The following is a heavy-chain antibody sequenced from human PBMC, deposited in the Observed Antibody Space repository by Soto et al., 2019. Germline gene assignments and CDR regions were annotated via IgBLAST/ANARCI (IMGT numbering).Heavy chain of an antibody. V-gene: IGHV4-39*01. Sequence: PSETLSLTCTVSGVSISSSSYYWGWIRQPPGKGLEWIGSTYYSGSTYYNPSLKSRVTISVDTSKNQFSLKLSSVTAADTAVYYCARRITIFGVWGQGTPVTVSS. CDR1: GVSISSSSYY. D-gene: IGHD3-3*01. CDR2: TYYSGST. J-gene: IGHJ4*02. CDR3: ARRITIFGV.